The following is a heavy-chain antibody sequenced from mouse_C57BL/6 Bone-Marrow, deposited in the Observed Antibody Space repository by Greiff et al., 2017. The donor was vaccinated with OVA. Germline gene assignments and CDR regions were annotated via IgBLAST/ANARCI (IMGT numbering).Heavy chain of an antibody. D-gene: IGHD2-5*01. V-gene: IGHV5-2*01. Sequence: EVKLMESGGGLVQPGESLKLSCESNEYEFPSHDMSWVRKTPEKRLELVAAINSDGGSTYYPDTMERRFIISRDNTKKTLYLQMSSLRSEDTALYYCARHYSNYNLGVYAMDYWGQGTSVTVSS. CDR3: ARHYSNYNLGVYAMDY. CDR1: EYEFPSHD. J-gene: IGHJ4*01. CDR2: INSDGGST.